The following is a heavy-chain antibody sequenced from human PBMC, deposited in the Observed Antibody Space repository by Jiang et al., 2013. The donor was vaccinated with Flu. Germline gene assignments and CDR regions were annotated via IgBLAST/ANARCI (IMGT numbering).Heavy chain of an antibody. Sequence: SGAEVKKPGESLKISCKGSGYIFNSYWIGWVRQTPGKGLEWMGMIYPGDSDTRYSPSFQGQVTISADKSTSTAYLQWSSLKASDTAMYFCATRMTGNIYGSGTYDWFDPWGQGTQVTVSS. J-gene: IGHJ5*02. CDR2: IYPGDSDT. CDR1: GYIFNSYW. D-gene: IGHD3-10*01. CDR3: ATRMTGNIYGSGTYDWFDP. V-gene: IGHV5-51*01.